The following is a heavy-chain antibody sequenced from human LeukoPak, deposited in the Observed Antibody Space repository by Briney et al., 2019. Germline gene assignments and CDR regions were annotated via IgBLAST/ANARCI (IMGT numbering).Heavy chain of an antibody. D-gene: IGHD2-2*01. CDR1: GFTFSDPY. CDR2: VTGSADSV. Sequence: GGSLRLSCAASGFTFSDPYMSWIRQAPGKVLEWLSKVTGSADSVFYADSVRGRFTISRDNANNSLYLQMNSLRPEDTAVYYCTTSGLVPAAISPWGQGTLVTVSS. V-gene: IGHV3-11*01. J-gene: IGHJ5*02. CDR3: TTSGLVPAAISP.